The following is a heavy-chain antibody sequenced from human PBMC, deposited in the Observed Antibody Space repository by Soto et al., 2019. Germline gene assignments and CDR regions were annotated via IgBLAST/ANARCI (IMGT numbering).Heavy chain of an antibody. CDR3: TADLIAVATDAFDI. CDR1: GFTFSNAW. J-gene: IGHJ3*02. D-gene: IGHD6-19*01. V-gene: IGHV3-15*07. Sequence: EVQLVESGGGLVKPGGSLRLSCAASGFTFSNAWMNWFRQAPGKGLEWVGRIKSKTDGGTTDYAAPVKGTFTIPRDYSKITRYLQMNSLKTEDRAVYYCTADLIAVATDAFDIWGQGTMVTVSS. CDR2: IKSKTDGGTT.